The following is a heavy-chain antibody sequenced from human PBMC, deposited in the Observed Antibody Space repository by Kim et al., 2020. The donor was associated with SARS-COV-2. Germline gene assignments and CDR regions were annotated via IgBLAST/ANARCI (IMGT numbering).Heavy chain of an antibody. CDR3: ARGGRYYGSGSYRPAYYYGMDV. CDR1: GGSFSGYY. CDR2: INHSGST. Sequence: SETLSLTCAVYGGSFSGYYWSWIRQPTGKGREWIGEINHSGSTNYNPSLKSRVTISVDTSKNQFSLKLSSVTAADTAVYYCARGGRYYGSGSYRPAYYYGMDVWGQGTTVTVSS. J-gene: IGHJ6*02. V-gene: IGHV4-34*01. D-gene: IGHD3-10*01.